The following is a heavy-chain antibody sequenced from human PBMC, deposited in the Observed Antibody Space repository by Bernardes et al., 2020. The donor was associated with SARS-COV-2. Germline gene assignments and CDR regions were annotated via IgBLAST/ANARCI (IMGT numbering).Heavy chain of an antibody. CDR2: ICYGGSNK. J-gene: IGHJ6*02. V-gene: IGHV3-33*01. CDR3: ARDGYYGSGSYYVPPYYYYGMDV. CDR1: GITFSSCG. D-gene: IGHD3-10*01. Sequence: GGSLRLSCASSGITFSSCGMHWGHQAPGKVLEWVPVICYGGSNKYDADSVKGRFTISRDNSKNTLYLQMSSLRAEDTAVYYVARDGYYGSGSYYVPPYYYYGMDVWGQGTTVTVSS.